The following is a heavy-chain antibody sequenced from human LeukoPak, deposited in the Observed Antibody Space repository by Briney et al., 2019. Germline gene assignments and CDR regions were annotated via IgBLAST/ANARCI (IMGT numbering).Heavy chain of an antibody. CDR2: ISGSGGST. D-gene: IGHD3-3*01. V-gene: IGHV3-23*01. CDR1: GFTFSSYA. J-gene: IGHJ1*01. Sequence: QPGGSLRLSCAASGFTFSSYAMSWVRQAPGKGLEWVSAISGSGGSTYYADSVKGRFTISRDNSKNTLYLQMNSLRAEDTAVYYCARGTEWLSSAEYFQHWGQGTLVTVSS. CDR3: ARGTEWLSSAEYFQH.